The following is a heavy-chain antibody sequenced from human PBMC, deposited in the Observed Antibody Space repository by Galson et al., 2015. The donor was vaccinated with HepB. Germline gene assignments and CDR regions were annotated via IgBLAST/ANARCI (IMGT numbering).Heavy chain of an antibody. CDR1: GYNFNNYG. D-gene: IGHD4-23*01. CDR3: ARPNDYGGSHFDY. J-gene: IGHJ4*02. Sequence: SVKVSCKASGYNFNNYGISWVRQAPGQGLEWMGWISGYNGNTNYEQNLQGRVTMTTDTSTNTGYMEVRSPRSDDTAVYYCARPNDYGGSHFDYWGQGTLVTVSS. V-gene: IGHV1-18*01. CDR2: ISGYNGNT.